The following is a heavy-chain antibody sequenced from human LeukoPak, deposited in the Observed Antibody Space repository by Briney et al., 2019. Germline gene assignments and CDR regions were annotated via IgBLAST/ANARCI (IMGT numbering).Heavy chain of an antibody. CDR3: ARRVGILEWLLTADNWFDP. V-gene: IGHV2-5*01. D-gene: IGHD3-3*01. CDR2: IYWNDDK. CDR1: GFSLSTSGVG. Sequence: SGPTLVKPTQTLTLTCSFSGFSLSTSGVGVGWIRQPPGKALEWLALIYWNDDKLYSPSMKSRLSTTKDTSKNLVVLTMTNMDPVDTATYYCARRVGILEWLLTADNWFDPWGQGTMVTVSS. J-gene: IGHJ5*02.